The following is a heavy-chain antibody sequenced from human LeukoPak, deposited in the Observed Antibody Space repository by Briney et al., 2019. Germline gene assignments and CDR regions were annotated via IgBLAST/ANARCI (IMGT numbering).Heavy chain of an antibody. Sequence: ASVKVSCKASGYTSTNYSINWVRQAPGQGLEWMGWISAYNDNTNYAQKLQGRVTMTTDTSTSTAYIELRSLRSDDTAVYYCARGCSSATCYHGIGWFDPWGQGTLVTASS. CDR3: ARGCSSATCYHGIGWFDP. CDR1: GYTSTNYS. D-gene: IGHD2-2*01. V-gene: IGHV1-18*01. CDR2: ISAYNDNT. J-gene: IGHJ5*02.